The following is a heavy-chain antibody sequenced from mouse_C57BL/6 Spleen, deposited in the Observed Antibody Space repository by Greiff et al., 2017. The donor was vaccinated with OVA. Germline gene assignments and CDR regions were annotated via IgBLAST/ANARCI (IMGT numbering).Heavy chain of an antibody. CDR2: IDPSDSYT. J-gene: IGHJ2*01. Sequence: QVQLQQPGAELVMPGASVKLSCKASGYTFNSYWMHWVKQRPGQGLEWIGEIDPSDSYTNYNQKFKGKSTLTVDKSSSTAYMQLSSLTSEDSAVYYCARRGLRRGFDYWGQGTTLTVSS. CDR3: ARRGLRRGFDY. CDR1: GYTFNSYW. V-gene: IGHV1-69*01. D-gene: IGHD2-4*01.